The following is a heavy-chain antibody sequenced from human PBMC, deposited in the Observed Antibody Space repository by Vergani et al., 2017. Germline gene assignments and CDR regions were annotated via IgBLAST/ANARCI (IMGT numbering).Heavy chain of an antibody. CDR2: ISSSSTI. CDR3: ASSQVEIVVVTAFDY. D-gene: IGHD3-22*01. CDR1: GFTFSSYS. V-gene: IGHV3-48*01. J-gene: IGHJ4*02. Sequence: EVQLVESGGGLVQPGGSLRLSCAASGFTFSSYSMNWVRQAPGKGLEWVSYISSSSTIYYADSVKGRFTISRDNSKNTLYLQMNSLRAEDTAVYYCASSQVEIVVVTAFDYWGQGTLVTVSS.